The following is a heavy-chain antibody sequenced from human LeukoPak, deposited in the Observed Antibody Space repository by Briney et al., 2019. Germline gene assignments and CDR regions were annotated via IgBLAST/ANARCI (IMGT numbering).Heavy chain of an antibody. CDR1: GGSISSSSYY. Sequence: SETLSLTCTVSGGSISSSSYYWGWIRQPPGKGLEWIGSIYYSGSTYYNPSLKSRVTISVDTSKNQFSLKLSSVTAADTAVYYCARVKPDTVTTSYYYYYMDVWGKGTTVTVSS. V-gene: IGHV4-39*01. CDR3: ARVKPDTVTTSYYYYYMDV. CDR2: IYYSGST. J-gene: IGHJ6*03. D-gene: IGHD4-17*01.